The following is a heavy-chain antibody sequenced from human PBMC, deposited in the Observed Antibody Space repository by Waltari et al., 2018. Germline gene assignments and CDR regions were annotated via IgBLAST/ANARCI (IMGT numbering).Heavy chain of an antibody. CDR2: ISSSSSYI. CDR3: ARDRIAAAVAFDI. CDR1: GFTFSSYS. D-gene: IGHD6-13*01. J-gene: IGHJ3*02. V-gene: IGHV3-21*01. Sequence: EVQLVESGGGLVKPGGSLRLSCAASGFTFSSYSMNWVRQAPGKGLEWVSSISSSSSYIYYADSVKGRFTISRDNAKNSLYLQMNSLRAEDTAVYYCARDRIAAAVAFDIWGQGTMVTVSS.